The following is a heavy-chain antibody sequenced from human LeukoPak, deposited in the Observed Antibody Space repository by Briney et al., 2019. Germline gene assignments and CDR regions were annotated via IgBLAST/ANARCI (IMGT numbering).Heavy chain of an antibody. CDR3: AKGHGDSDGYYYFDS. Sequence: GGSLRLSCAASGFIFSNYGMSWVRQAPRKGLGWVSAIRGNAGTTYYADSVKGRFTIFRDNSKNTLYLQMNSLRVEDTAVYYCAKGHGDSDGYYYFDSWGQGTLVTVPS. D-gene: IGHD3-22*01. V-gene: IGHV3-23*01. J-gene: IGHJ4*02. CDR2: IRGNAGTT. CDR1: GFIFSNYG.